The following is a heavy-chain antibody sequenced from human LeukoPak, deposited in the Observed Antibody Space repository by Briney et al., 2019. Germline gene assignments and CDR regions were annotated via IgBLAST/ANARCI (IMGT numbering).Heavy chain of an antibody. Sequence: GGSLRLSCVASGFPFSSYWMTWVRQAPGKGLEWVSVIYSGSSTYYADSVKGRFTISRDSSKSTLYLQMNTLRAEDTAVYYCASAVEWELQTASPFDYWGQGTLVTVSS. J-gene: IGHJ4*02. V-gene: IGHV3-53*01. D-gene: IGHD1-26*01. CDR2: IYSGSST. CDR1: GFPFSSYW. CDR3: ASAVEWELQTASPFDY.